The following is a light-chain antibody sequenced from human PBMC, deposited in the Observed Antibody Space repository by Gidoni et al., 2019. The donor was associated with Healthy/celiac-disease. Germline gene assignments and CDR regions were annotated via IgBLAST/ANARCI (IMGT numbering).Light chain of an antibody. J-gene: IGKJ1*01. CDR3: QKYNSAPWT. V-gene: IGKV1-27*01. Sequence: DIQMTQSPSSLSASVGDRVTITCRASQGISNYLAWYQQKPGKVPKLLIYAAYTLQSGVPSRFRGSGSGTDFTLTISSLQPEDVATYYCQKYNSAPWTFGQGTRVEIK. CDR1: QGISNY. CDR2: AAY.